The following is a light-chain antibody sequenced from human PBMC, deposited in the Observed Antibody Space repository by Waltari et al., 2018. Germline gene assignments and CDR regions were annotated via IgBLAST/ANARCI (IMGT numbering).Light chain of an antibody. J-gene: IGLJ2*01. V-gene: IGLV2-23*02. Sequence: QSALTQPASVSGSPGQSITISCTGTSSDVGSYNFVSWYQQHPGKAPKLIISEVTKRPSGVYNRFSGSKSGNTASLTISGLQADDEADYYCCSFASRIGVFGGGTKVTVL. CDR2: EVT. CDR3: CSFASRIGV. CDR1: SSDVGSYNF.